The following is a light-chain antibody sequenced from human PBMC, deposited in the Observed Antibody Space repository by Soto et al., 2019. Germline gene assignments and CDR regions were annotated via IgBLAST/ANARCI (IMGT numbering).Light chain of an antibody. V-gene: IGKV1-5*01. Sequence: DIQMTQSPSTLSASVGDRVTITCRASQSISSWLAWYQQKPGKAPKLLSYDASSLESGVPSRFSGSGSGTEFTLTISSLQPDDFATYYCQQYNSYSLTFGQGTRLEIK. J-gene: IGKJ5*01. CDR1: QSISSW. CDR2: DAS. CDR3: QQYNSYSLT.